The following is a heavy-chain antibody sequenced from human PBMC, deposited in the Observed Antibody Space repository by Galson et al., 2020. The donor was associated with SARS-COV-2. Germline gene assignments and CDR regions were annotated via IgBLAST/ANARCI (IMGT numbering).Heavy chain of an antibody. D-gene: IGHD3-10*01. CDR1: GFTFSSYS. CDR3: ARDLTYYYGSGSYPANTVQAGIVPRRFDP. V-gene: IGHV3-48*02. J-gene: IGHJ5*02. CDR2: ISSSSSTI. Sequence: GESLKISCAASGFTFSSYSMNWVRQAPGKGLEWVSYISSSSSTIYYADSVKGRFTISRDNAKNSLYLQMNSLRDEDTAVYYCARDLTYYYGSGSYPANTVQAGIVPRRFDPWGQGTLVTVSS.